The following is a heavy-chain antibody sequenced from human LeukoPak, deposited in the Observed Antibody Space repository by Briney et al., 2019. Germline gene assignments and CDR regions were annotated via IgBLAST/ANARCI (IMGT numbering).Heavy chain of an antibody. V-gene: IGHV3-23*01. D-gene: IGHD3-22*01. Sequence: PGGSLRLSCAASGFTFSSYAMSWVRQAPGKGLEWVSAISGSGGSTYYADSVKGRFTISRDNSKNTLYLQMNSLRAEDTAVYYCAKTYYYDSSGYYPNLLDYWGQGTLVTVSS. CDR3: AKTYYYDSSGYYPNLLDY. CDR1: GFTFSSYA. CDR2: ISGSGGST. J-gene: IGHJ4*02.